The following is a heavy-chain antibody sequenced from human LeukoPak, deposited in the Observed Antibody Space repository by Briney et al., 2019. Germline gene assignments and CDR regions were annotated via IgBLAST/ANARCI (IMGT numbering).Heavy chain of an antibody. J-gene: IGHJ5*02. CDR1: GGSFSGYY. CDR3: ARGRGIAARPHWFDP. V-gene: IGHV4-34*01. Sequence: SETLSLTCAVYGGSFSGYYWSWIRQPPGKGLEWIGEINHSGSTNYNPSLKSRVTISVDTSKNQFSLKLSSVTAADTAVYYCARGRGIAARPHWFDPWGQGTLVTVSS. D-gene: IGHD6-6*01. CDR2: INHSGST.